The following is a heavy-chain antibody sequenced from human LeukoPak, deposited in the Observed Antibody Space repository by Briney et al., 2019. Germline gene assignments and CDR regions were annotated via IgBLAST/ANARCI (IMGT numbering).Heavy chain of an antibody. CDR1: GGSISSYY. J-gene: IGHJ4*02. D-gene: IGHD2-21*02. V-gene: IGHV4-59*12. Sequence: SETLSLTCTVSGGSISSYYWSWIRQPPGKGLEWIGYIYYSGSTNYNPSLKSRVTISVDTSKNQFSLKLSSVTAADTAVYYCARAEVVTAIPFDYWGQGTLVTVSS. CDR3: ARAEVVTAIPFDY. CDR2: IYYSGST.